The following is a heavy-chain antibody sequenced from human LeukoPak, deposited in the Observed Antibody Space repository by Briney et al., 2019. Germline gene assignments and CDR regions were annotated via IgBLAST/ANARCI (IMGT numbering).Heavy chain of an antibody. CDR2: INPNSGGT. Sequence: ASVKVSCKASGYTFTGYYMHWVRQAPGQGLEWMGWINPNSGGTNYAQKFQGWVTMTRDTSISTAYMELSRLRSDDTAVYYCASDRGYSYGWSGFDYWGQGTLVTVSS. V-gene: IGHV1-2*04. CDR1: GYTFTGYY. CDR3: ASDRGYSYGWSGFDY. D-gene: IGHD5-18*01. J-gene: IGHJ4*02.